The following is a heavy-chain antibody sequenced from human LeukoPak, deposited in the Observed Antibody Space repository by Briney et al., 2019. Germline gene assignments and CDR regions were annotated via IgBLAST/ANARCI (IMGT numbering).Heavy chain of an antibody. V-gene: IGHV3-23*01. CDR2: ISGSGGST. CDR1: GFTFSSYA. Sequence: GGSLRLSCAASGFTFSSYAMSWVRQAPGKGLEWVSAISGSGGSTYYADSVKGRFTISRDNSKNTLYLQMNSLRAEDTAVYYCAKMVINYYDSSAWGHDAFDIWGQRTMVTVSS. CDR3: AKMVINYYDSSAWGHDAFDI. J-gene: IGHJ3*02. D-gene: IGHD3-22*01.